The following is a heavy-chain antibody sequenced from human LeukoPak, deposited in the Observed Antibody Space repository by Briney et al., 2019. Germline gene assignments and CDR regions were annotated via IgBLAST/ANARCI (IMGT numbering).Heavy chain of an antibody. Sequence: SETLSLTCTVSGGSISSGDYYWSWIRQPPGKGLEWIGYIYYSGSTYYNPSLKSRVTISVDTSKNQFSLKLSSVTAADTAVYYCARWYSYGYDHDYWSQGTLVTVSS. CDR3: ARWYSYGYDHDY. CDR1: GGSISSGDYY. CDR2: IYYSGST. D-gene: IGHD5-18*01. J-gene: IGHJ4*02. V-gene: IGHV4-30-4*08.